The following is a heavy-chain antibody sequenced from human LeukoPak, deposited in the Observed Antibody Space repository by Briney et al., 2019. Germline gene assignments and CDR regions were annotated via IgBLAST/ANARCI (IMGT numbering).Heavy chain of an antibody. CDR1: GFTFSSYA. CDR3: AREAGTYSSGWLAYFDY. V-gene: IGHV3-23*01. D-gene: IGHD6-19*01. CDR2: ISGSAIST. Sequence: PGGSLRLSCAASGFTFSSYAMSWVRQAPGKGLEWVSAISGSAISTYFADSVKGRFTISRDNSKNTLYLQMNSLRAEDTAVYYCAREAGTYSSGWLAYFDYWGQGTLVTVSS. J-gene: IGHJ4*02.